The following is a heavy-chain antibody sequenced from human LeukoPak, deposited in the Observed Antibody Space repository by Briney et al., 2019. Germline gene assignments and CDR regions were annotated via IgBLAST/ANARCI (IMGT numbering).Heavy chain of an antibody. CDR2: INPDGSGK. D-gene: IGHD3-16*01. V-gene: IGHV3-7*01. CDR1: GFTLSTYW. CDR3: ASWGAGGNS. Sequence: GGSLRLSCEASGFTLSTYWMNWVRQVPGKGLDWVANINPDGSGKRYVDSVKGRFTIARDNADNSLSLQMNSLRAEDTAVYYCASWGAGGNSWGQGTLSPSPQ. J-gene: IGHJ4*02.